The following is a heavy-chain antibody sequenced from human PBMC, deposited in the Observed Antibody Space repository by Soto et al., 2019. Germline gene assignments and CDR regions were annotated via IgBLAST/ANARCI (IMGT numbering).Heavy chain of an antibody. D-gene: IGHD5-12*01. Sequence: PGGSLRLSCAASGFTFDDYAMHWVRQAPGKGLEWVSGISWNSGSIGYADSVKGRFTISRDNAKNSLYLQMNSLRAEDTALYYCAKDINIVATINLDYWGQGTLVTVSS. J-gene: IGHJ4*02. CDR1: GFTFDDYA. V-gene: IGHV3-9*01. CDR3: AKDINIVATINLDY. CDR2: ISWNSGSI.